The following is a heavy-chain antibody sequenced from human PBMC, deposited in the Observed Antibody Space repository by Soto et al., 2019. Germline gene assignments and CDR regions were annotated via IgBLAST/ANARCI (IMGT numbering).Heavy chain of an antibody. Sequence: GGSLRLSCAASGFTFSSYSMNWVRQAPGKGLEWVSYISSSSSTIYYADSVKGRFTISRDNAKNSLYLQMNSLRDEDTAVYYCARDSCGGFYYDFWSGYPYYYGMDVWGQGTTVTVSS. D-gene: IGHD3-3*01. V-gene: IGHV3-48*02. CDR2: ISSSSSTI. J-gene: IGHJ6*02. CDR1: GFTFSSYS. CDR3: ARDSCGGFYYDFWSGYPYYYGMDV.